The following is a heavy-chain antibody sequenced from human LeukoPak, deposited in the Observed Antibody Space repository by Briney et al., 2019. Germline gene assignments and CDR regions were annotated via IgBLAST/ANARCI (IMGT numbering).Heavy chain of an antibody. J-gene: IGHJ6*02. CDR1: GFTFRDYY. V-gene: IGHV3-11*06. D-gene: IGHD1-14*01. CDR2: ITPSSSYT. CDR3: AKGHHHMDV. Sequence: GGSLRLSCAASGFTFRDYYMTWIRQTPGKGLEWISYITPSSSYTNYADSVKGRFTISRDNTKNSLYLQMNSLRAEDTAVYYCAKGHHHMDVGGQGTTVTVSS.